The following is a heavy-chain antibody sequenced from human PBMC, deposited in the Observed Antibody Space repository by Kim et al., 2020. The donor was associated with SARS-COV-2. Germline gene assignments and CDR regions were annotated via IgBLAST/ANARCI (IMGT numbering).Heavy chain of an antibody. CDR2: INTDGSFT. CDR3: ARFGSDWSLSS. D-gene: IGHD6-19*01. V-gene: IGHV3-74*01. CDR1: GFTFSSDW. Sequence: GGSLRLSCAGSGFTFSSDWMHWVRQAPGKGLEWVSRINTDGSFTTNADSVKGRFTISRDNAKNTLYLQMNSLRAEDTAVYYCARFGSDWSLSSWGQGTLGTVSS. J-gene: IGHJ4*02.